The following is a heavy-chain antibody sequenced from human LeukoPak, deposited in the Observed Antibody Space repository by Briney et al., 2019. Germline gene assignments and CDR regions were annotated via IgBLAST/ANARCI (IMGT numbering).Heavy chain of an antibody. CDR1: GFTVSNNY. D-gene: IGHD3-3*01. V-gene: IGHV3-33*06. Sequence: GGSLRLSCTASGFTVSNNYMSWVRQAPGKGLEWVAVIWYDGSNKYYADSVKGRFTISRDNSKNTLYLQMNSLRAEDTAVYYCAKGSITIFYYFDYWGQGTLVTVSS. J-gene: IGHJ4*02. CDR2: IWYDGSNK. CDR3: AKGSITIFYYFDY.